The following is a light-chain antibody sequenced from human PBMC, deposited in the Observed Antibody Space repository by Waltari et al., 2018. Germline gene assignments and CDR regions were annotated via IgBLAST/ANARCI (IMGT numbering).Light chain of an antibody. Sequence: QSVLTQPPSVSGAPGQRVTISCTGRSSNIGAGYDVHWYQQLPGTAPKLLIYGNSNRPSGVPDRFSGSKSGTSASLAITGLQAEDEADYYGQSYDSSLSEGYVFGTGTKVTVL. CDR1: SSNIGAGYD. CDR3: QSYDSSLSEGYV. CDR2: GNS. J-gene: IGLJ1*01. V-gene: IGLV1-40*01.